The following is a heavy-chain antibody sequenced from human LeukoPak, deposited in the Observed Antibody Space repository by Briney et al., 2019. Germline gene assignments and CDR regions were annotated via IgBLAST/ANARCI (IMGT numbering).Heavy chain of an antibody. CDR2: ISSSSSYI. D-gene: IGHD3-10*01. Sequence: GGSLRLSCAASGFTFSSYSMNWVRQAPGKGLEWVSSISSSSSYIYYADSVKGRFTISRDNAKNSLYLQMNSLRAEDTVVYYCARENYYGSGSYFFDYWGQGTLVTVSS. J-gene: IGHJ4*02. V-gene: IGHV3-21*01. CDR1: GFTFSSYS. CDR3: ARENYYGSGSYFFDY.